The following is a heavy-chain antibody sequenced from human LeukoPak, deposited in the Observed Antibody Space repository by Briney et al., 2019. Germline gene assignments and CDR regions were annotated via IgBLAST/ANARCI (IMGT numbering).Heavy chain of an antibody. CDR2: IKQDVREK. V-gene: IGHV3-7*01. J-gene: IGHJ4*02. CDR3: ARGGGKGSFDS. Sequence: GRSLRLSCAASGFAFRNYGIHWVRQAPGKGLEWVAHIKQDVREKFYVDSVKGRFTISRDNAKNSLFLQMNSLRVEDTAVYYCARGGGKGSFDSWGQGTLVTVSS. CDR1: GFAFRNYG.